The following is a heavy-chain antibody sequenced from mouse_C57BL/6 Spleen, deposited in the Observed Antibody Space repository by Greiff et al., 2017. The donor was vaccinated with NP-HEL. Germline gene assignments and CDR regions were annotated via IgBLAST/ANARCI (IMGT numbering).Heavy chain of an antibody. CDR2: IHPNSGST. D-gene: IGHD2-1*01. V-gene: IGHV1-64*01. CDR3: AREDGNWAMDY. Sequence: VQLQQSGAELVKPGASVKLSCKASGYTFTSYWMHWVKQRPGQGLEWIGMIHPNSGSTNYNEKFKSKATLTVDKSSSTAYMQLSSLTSEDSAVYYCAREDGNWAMDYWGQGTSVTVSS. J-gene: IGHJ4*01. CDR1: GYTFTSYW.